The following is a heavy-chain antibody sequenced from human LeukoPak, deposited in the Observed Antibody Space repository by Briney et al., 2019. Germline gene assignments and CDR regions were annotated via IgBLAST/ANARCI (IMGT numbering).Heavy chain of an antibody. CDR2: ISYDGSNE. CDR1: GFTFSSYV. V-gene: IGHV3-30*04. Sequence: GGSLRLSCAASGFTFSSYVMHWVRQAPGKGLEWVAIISYDGSNEYYADSVKGRFTISRDNAKNSLYLQMNSLRAEDTAVYYCARDTDYTYYDFWSGYTPWGRGTPKSEYYYMDVWGKGTTVTVSS. CDR3: ARDTDYTYYDFWSGYTPWGRGTPKSEYYYMDV. J-gene: IGHJ6*03. D-gene: IGHD3-3*01.